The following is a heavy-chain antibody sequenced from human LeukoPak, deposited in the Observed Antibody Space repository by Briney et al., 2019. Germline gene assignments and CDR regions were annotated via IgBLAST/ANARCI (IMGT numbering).Heavy chain of an antibody. J-gene: IGHJ4*02. V-gene: IGHV1-24*01. Sequence: ASVTVSFKVSGYTLTELSMHWVRQAPGKGLEWMGGFDPEDGETIYAQKFQGRVTMTEDTSTDTAYMELSSLRSEDTAVYYCATSSHTIFGVEYFDYWGQGTLVTVSS. D-gene: IGHD3-3*01. CDR2: FDPEDGET. CDR3: ATSSHTIFGVEYFDY. CDR1: GYTLTELS.